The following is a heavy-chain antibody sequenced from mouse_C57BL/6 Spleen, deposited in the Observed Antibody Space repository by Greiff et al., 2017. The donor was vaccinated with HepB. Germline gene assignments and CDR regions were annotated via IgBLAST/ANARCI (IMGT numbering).Heavy chain of an antibody. D-gene: IGHD2-5*01. CDR1: GYTFTSYG. CDR3: ADSNYGDWYLDV. V-gene: IGHV1-81*01. J-gene: IGHJ1*03. CDR2: IYPRSGNT. Sequence: QVQLQQSGAELARPGASVKLSCKASGYTFTSYGISWVKQRTGQGLEWIGEIYPRSGNTYYNEKFKGKATLTADKSSSTAYMELRSLTSEDSAVYFSADSNYGDWYLDVWGTGTTVTVSS.